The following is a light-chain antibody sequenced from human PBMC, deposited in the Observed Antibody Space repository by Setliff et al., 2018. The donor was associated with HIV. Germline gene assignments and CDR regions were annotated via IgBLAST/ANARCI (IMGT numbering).Light chain of an antibody. CDR1: SSDVGLYNF. J-gene: IGLJ1*01. Sequence: QSALAQPASVSGSPGQSITISCTGTSSDVGLYNFVSWYQQHPGKVPKLIIYDVTNRPSGISHRFSGAKSGNTASLNISGLQADDEADYYCSSFRTSRKFVFGTGTKVTVL. V-gene: IGLV2-14*01. CDR3: SSFRTSRKFV. CDR2: DVT.